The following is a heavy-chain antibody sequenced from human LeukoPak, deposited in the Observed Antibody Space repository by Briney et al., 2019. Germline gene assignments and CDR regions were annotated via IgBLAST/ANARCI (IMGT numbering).Heavy chain of an antibody. CDR2: ISSSSSYI. D-gene: IGHD2-2*01. Sequence: GGSLRLSCAASGFTFSSYSMNWVRQAPGKGLEWVSSISSSSSYIYYADSVKGRFTISRDNAKNSLYLQMNSLRAEDTAVYYCASLGDYCSSTSCHEYYYYMDVWGKGTTVTVSS. CDR1: GFTFSSYS. J-gene: IGHJ6*03. V-gene: IGHV3-21*01. CDR3: ASLGDYCSSTSCHEYYYYMDV.